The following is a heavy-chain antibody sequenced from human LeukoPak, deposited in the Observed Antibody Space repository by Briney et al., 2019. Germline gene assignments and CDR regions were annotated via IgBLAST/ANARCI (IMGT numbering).Heavy chain of an antibody. D-gene: IGHD3-3*01. CDR3: ARDGITIFGVVDS. CDR2: INSDGSST. J-gene: IGHJ4*02. CDR1: GFTFSSYS. Sequence: PGGSLRLSCAASGFTFSSYSMNWVRQAPGKGLVWVSRINSDGSSTSYADSVKGRFTISRDNAKNTLYLQMNSLRAEDTAVYYCARDGITIFGVVDSWGQGTLVTVSS. V-gene: IGHV3-74*01.